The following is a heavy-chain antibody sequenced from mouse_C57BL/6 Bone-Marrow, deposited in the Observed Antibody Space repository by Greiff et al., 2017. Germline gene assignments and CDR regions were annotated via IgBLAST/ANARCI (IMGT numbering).Heavy chain of an antibody. D-gene: IGHD1-1*01. CDR2: IDPENGDT. V-gene: IGHV14-4*01. Sequence: VQLQQSGAELVRPGASVKLSCTASGFNIKDDYMHWVKQRPEQGLEWIGWIDPENGDTEYASKFQGKATITADTSSNTAYLQLSSLTSEDTAVYYCTTFYYGSSYAYWGQATLVPVS. J-gene: IGHJ3*01. CDR1: GFNIKDDY. CDR3: TTFYYGSSYAY.